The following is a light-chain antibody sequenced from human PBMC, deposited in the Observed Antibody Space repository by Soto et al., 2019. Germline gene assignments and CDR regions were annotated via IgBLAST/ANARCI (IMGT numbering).Light chain of an antibody. Sequence: EIVMTQSPATLSVSPGERVTLSCRASQGVSSKLAWYQQKPGQAPRLLIYGASTRATGIPARFSGSGSGTEFTRTISSLQSEDFALYYCQQYNNWPPYTFGQGTNREIK. CDR3: QQYNNWPPYT. V-gene: IGKV3D-15*01. CDR1: QGVSSK. CDR2: GAS. J-gene: IGKJ2*01.